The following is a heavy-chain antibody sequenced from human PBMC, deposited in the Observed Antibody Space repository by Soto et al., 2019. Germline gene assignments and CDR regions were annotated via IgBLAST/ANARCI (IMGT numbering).Heavy chain of an antibody. J-gene: IGHJ4*02. Sequence: GESLKISCKGSGYSFTSYWIGWVRQMPGKGLEWIGIIYPGDSDTRYSPSFQGQVPKQAHRSTSTAYLQCSSLKASDTAMYYCASVKWLPEAEYYFDYWGQGTLVTVSS. CDR3: ASVKWLPEAEYYFDY. D-gene: IGHD6-19*01. V-gene: IGHV5-51*01. CDR1: GYSFTSYW. CDR2: IYPGDSDT.